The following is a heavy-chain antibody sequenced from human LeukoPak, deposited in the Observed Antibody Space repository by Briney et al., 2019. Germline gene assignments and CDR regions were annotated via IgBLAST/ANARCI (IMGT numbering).Heavy chain of an antibody. CDR3: ARDGYYGSGANFDL. Sequence: GGSLRLSCAASGFTFSSYAMSWVRQAPGKGLEWVSAISGSGGSTYYADSVKGRFTISRDNAKNSLYLQMNSLRAEDTAVYYCARDGYYGSGANFDLWGRGTLVTVSS. V-gene: IGHV3-23*01. CDR1: GFTFSSYA. CDR2: ISGSGGST. J-gene: IGHJ2*01. D-gene: IGHD3-10*01.